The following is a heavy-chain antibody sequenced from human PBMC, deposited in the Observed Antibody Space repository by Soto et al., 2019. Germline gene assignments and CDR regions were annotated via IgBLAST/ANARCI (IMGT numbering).Heavy chain of an antibody. V-gene: IGHV1-8*01. CDR2: MNPNSGNT. J-gene: IGHJ3*01. CDR3: ARDSSTTNPV. CDR1: GYTFTDYD. Sequence: QVQLVQSGAEVRRPGTSVMVSCKTSGYTFTDYDINWVRQATGQGLEWMGWMNPNSGNTGYAQKFQGRVSMTRNTATSTAYMERSSLRSDDTAIYYCARDSSTTNPVWGQGTMVTVSS. D-gene: IGHD2-2*01.